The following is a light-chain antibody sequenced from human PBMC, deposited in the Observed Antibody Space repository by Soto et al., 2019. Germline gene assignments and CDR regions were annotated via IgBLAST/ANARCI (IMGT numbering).Light chain of an antibody. CDR1: SSNIGAGYD. Sequence: QSVLTQPPSVSGAPGQRVTISCTGSSSNIGAGYDVHWYQQLPGTAPKLLIYGNSNRPSGVPDRFSGSKSGTSASLAITGLQAEDEADYYCQSYDSSLSWVAVFGTGTKVTVL. J-gene: IGLJ1*01. CDR2: GNS. CDR3: QSYDSSLSWVAV. V-gene: IGLV1-40*01.